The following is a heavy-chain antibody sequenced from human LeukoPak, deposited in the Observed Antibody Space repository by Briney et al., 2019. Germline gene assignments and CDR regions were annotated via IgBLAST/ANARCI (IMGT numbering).Heavy chain of an antibody. V-gene: IGHV3-74*01. D-gene: IGHD2-8*01. CDR1: GFTFRNSW. J-gene: IGHJ4*02. CDR3: ARELSFSPVF. Sequence: GGSLRLSCAASGFTFRNSWMHWVRQAPGKGLVWVSHVSPDGSYADSVEGRFTISRDNAKNTIYRQMNSLRAEDTAVYYCARELSFSPVFWGRGTLVTVSS. CDR2: VSPDG.